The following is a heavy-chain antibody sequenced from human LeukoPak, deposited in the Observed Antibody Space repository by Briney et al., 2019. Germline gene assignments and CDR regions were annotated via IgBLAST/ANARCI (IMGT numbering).Heavy chain of an antibody. Sequence: GGSLRLSCAAPGFTFNSYAMNWVRQAPGKGLEWVSAISGRGSSTYYADSVKGRFSLSRDNSKNTLHLQMNSLRAEDTAVYYCAKRSPYGDHSVYWGQGTLVTVSS. D-gene: IGHD4-17*01. J-gene: IGHJ4*02. CDR2: ISGRGSST. CDR1: GFTFNSYA. V-gene: IGHV3-23*01. CDR3: AKRSPYGDHSVY.